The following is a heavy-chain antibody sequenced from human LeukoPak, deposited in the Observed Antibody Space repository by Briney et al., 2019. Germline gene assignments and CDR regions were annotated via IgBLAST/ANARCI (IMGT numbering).Heavy chain of an antibody. CDR2: ISGSGGST. D-gene: IGHD3-9*01. CDR1: GFTFSSYA. V-gene: IGHV3-23*01. J-gene: IGHJ4*02. Sequence: GGSLRLSCAASGFTFSSYAMSWVRQAPGKGLEWVSAISGSGGSTYYADSVKGRFTIPRDNSKNTLYLQMNSLRADDTAVYYCARVLTGRDYWGQGALVTVSS. CDR3: ARVLTGRDY.